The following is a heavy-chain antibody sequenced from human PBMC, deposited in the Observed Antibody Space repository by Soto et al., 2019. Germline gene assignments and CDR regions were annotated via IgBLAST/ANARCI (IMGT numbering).Heavy chain of an antibody. CDR2: INSDGSST. V-gene: IGHV3-74*01. Sequence: GGSLRLSCAASGFTFSSYWMHWVRQAPGKGLVWVSRINSDGSSTSYADSVKGRFTISRDNAKNTLYLQMNSLRAEDTAVYYCAREGDDVVVVAARRNYYYYYMDVRDKGTTVTVSS. CDR1: GFTFSSYW. D-gene: IGHD2-15*01. J-gene: IGHJ6*03. CDR3: AREGDDVVVVAARRNYYYYYMDV.